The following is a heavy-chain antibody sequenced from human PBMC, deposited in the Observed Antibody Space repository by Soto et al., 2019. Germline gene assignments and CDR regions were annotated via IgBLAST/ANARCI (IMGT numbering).Heavy chain of an antibody. CDR2: ISYDGSNK. J-gene: IGHJ6*02. CDR3: AKDTGRYDFWSGSGYNMYYYYGMDV. Sequence: GGSLRLSCAASGFTFSSYGMHWVRQAPGKGLEWVAVISYDGSNKYYADSVKGRFTISRDNSKNTLYLQMNSLRAEDTAVYYCAKDTGRYDFWSGSGYNMYYYYGMDVWGQGTTVTVSS. V-gene: IGHV3-30*18. CDR1: GFTFSSYG. D-gene: IGHD3-3*01.